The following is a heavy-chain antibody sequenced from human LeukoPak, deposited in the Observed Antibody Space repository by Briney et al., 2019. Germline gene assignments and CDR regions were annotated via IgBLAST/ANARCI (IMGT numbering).Heavy chain of an antibody. D-gene: IGHD6-6*01. V-gene: IGHV3-9*01. CDR2: ISWNSGSI. Sequence: GGSLRLSCAASGFTFDDYAMHWVRQAPGKGLEWVSGISWNSGSIGYADSVKGRFTISRDNAKNSLYLQMNSLRAEDTALYYCAKDMELFKYSSSSPFDYWGQGTLVTVSS. J-gene: IGHJ4*02. CDR3: AKDMELFKYSSSSPFDY. CDR1: GFTFDDYA.